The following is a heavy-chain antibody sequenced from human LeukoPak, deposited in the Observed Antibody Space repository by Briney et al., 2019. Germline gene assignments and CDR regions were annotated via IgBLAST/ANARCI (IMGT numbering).Heavy chain of an antibody. V-gene: IGHV4-59*01. J-gene: IGHJ5*02. D-gene: IGHD6-19*01. Sequence: PSETLSLTCTVSGGSISSYYWSWIRQPPGKGLEWIGYIYYSGSTNYNPSLKSRVTISVDTSKNQFSLKLSSVTAADTAVYYCARDSSGWYRWFDPWGRGTLVTVSS. CDR3: ARDSSGWYRWFDP. CDR2: IYYSGST. CDR1: GGSISSYY.